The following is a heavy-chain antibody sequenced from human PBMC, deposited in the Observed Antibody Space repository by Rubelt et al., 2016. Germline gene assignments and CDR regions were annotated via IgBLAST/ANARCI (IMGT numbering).Heavy chain of an antibody. V-gene: IGHV4-4*02. J-gene: IGHJ4*02. CDR3: ARKFTNYATYYFDY. Sequence: QVQLQESGPRLVEPSGTLSLTCAVSGVSISSGNWWSWIRQPPGKGLEWIGYIYYTGAPNYNPSLKSRVTISVDTSKNQLSLKLSAVTAADTAVYYCARKFTNYATYYFDYWGQGTLVTVSS. CDR1: GVSISSGNW. D-gene: IGHD2-8*01. CDR2: IYYTGAP.